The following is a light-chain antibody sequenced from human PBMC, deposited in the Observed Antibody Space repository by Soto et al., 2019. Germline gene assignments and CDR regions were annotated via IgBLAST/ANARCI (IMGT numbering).Light chain of an antibody. J-gene: IGLJ2*01. V-gene: IGLV1-51*01. Sequence: QSVLTQPPSVSAAPGQRVTMSCSGSSSNIGNNYVAWYQQLPGTAPKLLIYDNNKRPSGIPDRFSGSKSGTSATLGITGLQTGDEADYYCGTWDSSLSAEVFGGGPKLTVL. CDR1: SSNIGNNY. CDR3: GTWDSSLSAEV. CDR2: DNN.